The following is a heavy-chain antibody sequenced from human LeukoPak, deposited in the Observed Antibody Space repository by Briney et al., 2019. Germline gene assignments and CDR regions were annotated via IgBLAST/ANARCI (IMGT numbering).Heavy chain of an antibody. J-gene: IGHJ4*02. Sequence: ASVKVSCKASGYTLTSYGISWVRQAPGQGLEWMGWISAYNGNTNYAQKLQGRVTMTTDTSTSTAYMELRSLRSDDTAVYYCARDRRRRYYEIYDYWGQGTLVTVSS. CDR2: ISAYNGNT. V-gene: IGHV1-18*01. CDR1: GYTLTSYG. D-gene: IGHD3-3*01. CDR3: ARDRRRRYYEIYDY.